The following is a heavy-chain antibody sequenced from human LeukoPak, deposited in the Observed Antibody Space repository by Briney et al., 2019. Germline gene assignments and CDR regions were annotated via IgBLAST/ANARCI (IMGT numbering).Heavy chain of an antibody. CDR3: ARGGPLCSAYYPEY. Sequence: GGSLRLSCAASGINVSSNYMSWVRQAPGKWLEWVSVTYSGGSTYYADSVKGRFTISRDNSENTLHLLMNSLRPEDTAVYYRARGGPLCSAYYPEYCGQGTLVTVSS. CDR2: TYSGGST. V-gene: IGHV3-66*02. CDR1: GINVSSNY. D-gene: IGHD3-3*01. J-gene: IGHJ4*02.